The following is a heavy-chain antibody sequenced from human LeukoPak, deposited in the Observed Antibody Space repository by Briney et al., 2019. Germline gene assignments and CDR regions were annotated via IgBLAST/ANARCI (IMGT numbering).Heavy chain of an antibody. CDR1: GDSVSSNSAA. CDR2: TYYRFKWYN. Sequence: SQTLSLTCAISGDSVSSNSAAWNWIRQSPSRGLEWLGRTYYRFKWYNDYAVSVKSRITINPDTSKNQFSLQLNSVTPEDTAVYYCARVYPGENYYYYYMDVWGKGTTVTVSS. D-gene: IGHD7-27*01. V-gene: IGHV6-1*01. J-gene: IGHJ6*03. CDR3: ARVYPGENYYYYYMDV.